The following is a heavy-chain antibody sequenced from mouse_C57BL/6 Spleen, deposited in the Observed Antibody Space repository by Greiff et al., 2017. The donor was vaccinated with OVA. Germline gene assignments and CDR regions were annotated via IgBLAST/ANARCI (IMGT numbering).Heavy chain of an antibody. J-gene: IGHJ2*01. Sequence: VQLQQSGTVLARPGASVKMSCKTSGYTFTSYWMHWVKQRPGQGLEWIGAIYPGNSDTSYNQKFKGKAKLTAVTSASTAYMERSSLTNEDSAVYYCTRNGDQYGYYFDYWGQGTTLTVSS. V-gene: IGHV1-5*01. CDR3: TRNGDQYGYYFDY. D-gene: IGHD1-1*01. CDR2: IYPGNSDT. CDR1: GYTFTSYW.